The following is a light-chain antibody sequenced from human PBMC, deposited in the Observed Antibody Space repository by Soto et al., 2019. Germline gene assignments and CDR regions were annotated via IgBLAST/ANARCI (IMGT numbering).Light chain of an antibody. Sequence: TQYTFSLSVSEGESVTIAWPASQYLXNHFNWYQQKPGKAPKVLXDDASNLETGVPSRFSGSGSGKDFTPTITSLKPAYFANYYCQQRHIIPWTFGQVAKVDI. V-gene: IGKV1-39*01. CDR1: QYLXNH. CDR3: QQRHIIPWT. J-gene: IGKJ1*01. CDR2: DAS.